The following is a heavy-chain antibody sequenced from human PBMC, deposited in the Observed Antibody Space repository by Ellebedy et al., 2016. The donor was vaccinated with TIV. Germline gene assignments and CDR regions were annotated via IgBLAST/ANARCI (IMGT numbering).Heavy chain of an antibody. J-gene: IGHJ3*02. Sequence: GESLKISCAASGFTVSSYYMSWVRQAPGKGLEWVSVIYSGGSTYYADSVKGRFTMSRDNSKNTLYLQMNSLRAEDTAVYYCTRHCSGGSCSNHPFDIWGQGTMVTVSS. CDR2: IYSGGST. D-gene: IGHD2-15*01. CDR3: TRHCSGGSCSNHPFDI. V-gene: IGHV3-66*04. CDR1: GFTVSSYY.